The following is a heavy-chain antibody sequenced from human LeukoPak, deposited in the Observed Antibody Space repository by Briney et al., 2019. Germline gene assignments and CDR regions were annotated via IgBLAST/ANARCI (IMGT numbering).Heavy chain of an antibody. CDR3: AREGLNCGSSSCQRATFDY. Sequence: GGSLRLSCAASEFTFSTYCMHWVRQAPGKGLVWVSRIDSDGTNTDYADSVKGRFTISRDNAKNTLYMQMNSLRVDDTAVYYCAREGLNCGSSSCQRATFDYWGQGTLVAVSS. CDR2: IDSDGTNT. V-gene: IGHV3-74*01. D-gene: IGHD2-2*01. J-gene: IGHJ4*02. CDR1: EFTFSTYC.